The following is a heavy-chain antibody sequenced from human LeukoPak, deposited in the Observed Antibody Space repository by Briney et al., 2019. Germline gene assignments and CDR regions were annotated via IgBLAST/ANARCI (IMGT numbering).Heavy chain of an antibody. CDR2: ISSSSSYI. Sequence: AGGSVRLSCAASGFTFSSYSMNWVRQAPGKGLEWVSSISSSSSYIYSADSVKGRFTISRDNAKNSLYLQMNRLRAEDTAVYCCARYRNQGRAPFDYWGQGTLVTVSS. J-gene: IGHJ4*02. D-gene: IGHD1-14*01. V-gene: IGHV3-21*01. CDR3: ARYRNQGRAPFDY. CDR1: GFTFSSYS.